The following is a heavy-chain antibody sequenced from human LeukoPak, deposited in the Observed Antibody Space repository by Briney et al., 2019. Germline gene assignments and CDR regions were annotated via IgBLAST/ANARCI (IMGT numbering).Heavy chain of an antibody. CDR2: IRYDGSNK. V-gene: IGHV3-30*02. J-gene: IGHJ4*02. CDR3: AKEKGYCSSTSCRYYFDY. D-gene: IGHD2-2*01. CDR1: GFTFSSYG. Sequence: GGSLRLSCAASGFTFSSYGMHWVRQAPGKGLEWVAFIRYDGSNKYYADSVKGRFTISRDNPKNTLYLQMNSLRAEDTAVYYCAKEKGYCSSTSCRYYFDYWGQGTLVTVSS.